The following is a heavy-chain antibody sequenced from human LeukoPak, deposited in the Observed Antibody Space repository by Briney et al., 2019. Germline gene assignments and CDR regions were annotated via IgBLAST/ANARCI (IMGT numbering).Heavy chain of an antibody. CDR3: ARWGEFVELLWFGETHPDY. Sequence: GASVKVSCKASGYSFTSYGISWVRQAPGQGLEWMGWISAYNGNTNYAQKLQGRVTMTTDTSTSTAYMELRSLRSDDTAVYYCARWGEFVELLWFGETHPDYWGQGTLVTVSS. D-gene: IGHD3-10*01. V-gene: IGHV1-18*01. CDR2: ISAYNGNT. CDR1: GYSFTSYG. J-gene: IGHJ4*02.